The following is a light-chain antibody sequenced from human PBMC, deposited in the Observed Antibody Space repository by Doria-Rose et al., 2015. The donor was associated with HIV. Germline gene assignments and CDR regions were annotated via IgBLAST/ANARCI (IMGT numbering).Light chain of an antibody. V-gene: IGKV1-12*01. CDR1: EAISSW. CDR3: QQSNSFPIT. CDR2: AAS. J-gene: IGKJ5*01. Sequence: CPYSVSASVGDRVNITCREREAISSWLVWYPQKPGKAPKVLIYAASTSQSGVPSRFSGSGFGTDFTLTISNLQPEDFATYYCQQSNSFPITFGQGTRLEIK.